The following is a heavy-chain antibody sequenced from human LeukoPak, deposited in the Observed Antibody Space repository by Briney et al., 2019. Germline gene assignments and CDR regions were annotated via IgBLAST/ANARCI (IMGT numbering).Heavy chain of an antibody. CDR3: ARDFDY. J-gene: IGHJ4*02. Sequence: GGSLRLXCAASGFTVSSNYMSWVRQAPGKGLEWVSVIYSGGSTYYADSVKGRFTISRDNSKNTLYLQMNSLRAEDTAVYYCARDFDYWGQGTLVTVSS. CDR1: GFTVSSNY. CDR2: IYSGGST. V-gene: IGHV3-66*02.